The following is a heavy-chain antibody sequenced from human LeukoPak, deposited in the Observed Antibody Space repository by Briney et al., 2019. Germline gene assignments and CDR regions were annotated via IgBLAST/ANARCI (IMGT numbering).Heavy chain of an antibody. CDR3: AGLVDTAMVDLFDYFDY. CDR1: GFTFSSYW. CDR2: IKQDGSEK. J-gene: IGHJ4*02. D-gene: IGHD5-18*01. Sequence: PGGSLRLSCAASGFTFSSYWMSWVRQAPGKGLEWVANIKQDGSEKYYVDSVKGRFTISRDNAKNSLYLQMNSLRAEDTAVYYCAGLVDTAMVDLFDYFDYWGQGTLVTVSS. V-gene: IGHV3-7*01.